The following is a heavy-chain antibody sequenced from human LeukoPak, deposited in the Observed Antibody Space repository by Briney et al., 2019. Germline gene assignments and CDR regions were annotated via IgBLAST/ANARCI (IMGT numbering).Heavy chain of an antibody. Sequence: SETLSLTCTVSGGSISSGDYYWSWIRQPPGKGLEWIGYIYYSGSTYCNPSLKSRVTISVDTSKNQFSLKLSSVTAADTAVYYCARDLDSGRGNDYWGQGTLVTVSS. J-gene: IGHJ4*02. CDR2: IYYSGST. CDR1: GGSISSGDYY. D-gene: IGHD5-12*01. V-gene: IGHV4-30-4*01. CDR3: ARDLDSGRGNDY.